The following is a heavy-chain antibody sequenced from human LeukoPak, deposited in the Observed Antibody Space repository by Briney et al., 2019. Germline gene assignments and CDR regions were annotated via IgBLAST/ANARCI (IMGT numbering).Heavy chain of an antibody. CDR3: ARIEMATIRRNWFDP. D-gene: IGHD5-24*01. CDR2: INPNSGGT. V-gene: IGHV1-2*02. CDR1: GYTFTGYY. J-gene: IGHJ5*02. Sequence: GALVKVSCKASGYTFTGYYIHWVRQAPGQGLEWMGWINPNSGGTNYAQKFQGRVTMTRDTSISTAYMEPSSLRSEDTAVYYCARIEMATIRRNWFDPWGQGTLVAVSS.